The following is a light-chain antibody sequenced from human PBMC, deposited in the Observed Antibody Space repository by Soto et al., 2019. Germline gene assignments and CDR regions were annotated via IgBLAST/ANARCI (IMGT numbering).Light chain of an antibody. CDR3: QRSWT. CDR1: QNISDS. J-gene: IGKJ2*01. Sequence: DIQMTQSPSSLSASVGDRVTITCRARQNISDSLNWYQHKPGQAPKLLIYAASSLQSGVPSRFSGSVSETDFTLTISSLQPEDFASYFCQRSWTFGQGTKL. V-gene: IGKV1-39*01. CDR2: AAS.